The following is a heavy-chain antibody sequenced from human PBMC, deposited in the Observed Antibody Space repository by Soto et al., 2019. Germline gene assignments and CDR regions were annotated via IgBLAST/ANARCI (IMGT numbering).Heavy chain of an antibody. V-gene: IGHV3-7*03. J-gene: IGHJ4*02. Sequence: PGGSRRLSWAASGFSFSSYWMSWVRQAPGRGLEWVANINQDATRQSYVDSVEGRFSISRDNAKNSLYLQMNSLRVEDTAVYYCAKVGLFDGNKPITFEFWGQGTLVTVSS. CDR2: INQDATRQ. CDR1: GFSFSSYW. D-gene: IGHD3-10*01. CDR3: AKVGLFDGNKPITFEF.